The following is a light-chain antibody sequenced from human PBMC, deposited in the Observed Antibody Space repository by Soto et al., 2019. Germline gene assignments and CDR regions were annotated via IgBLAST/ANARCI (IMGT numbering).Light chain of an antibody. J-gene: IGLJ2*01. CDR2: GNS. Sequence: QAVVTQPPSVSGAPGQRVTISCTGSSSNIGAGYDVHWYQQLPRTAPKLLIYGNSNRPSGVPDRFSGSKSGTSASLAITGLQAEDEADYYCQSYDSSLSGYVFGGGTQLTVL. V-gene: IGLV1-40*01. CDR1: SSNIGAGYD. CDR3: QSYDSSLSGYV.